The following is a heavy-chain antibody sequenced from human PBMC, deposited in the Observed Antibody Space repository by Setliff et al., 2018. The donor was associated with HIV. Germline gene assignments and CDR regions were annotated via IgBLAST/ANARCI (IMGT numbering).Heavy chain of an antibody. Sequence: GGSLRLSCAASGFRFTRYWMSWVRQAPGKGLEWVSGVHRDGDTHYADSVRGRFTVSRDSSKNTVYLQMTSLRPEDTAVYYCAGRRADAASFDYWGQGTLVTVSS. CDR1: GFRFTRYW. CDR3: AGRRADAASFDY. CDR2: VHRDGDT. D-gene: IGHD6-13*01. J-gene: IGHJ4*02. V-gene: IGHV3-66*02.